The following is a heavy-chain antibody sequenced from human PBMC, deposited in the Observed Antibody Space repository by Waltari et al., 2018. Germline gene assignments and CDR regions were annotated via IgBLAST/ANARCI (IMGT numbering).Heavy chain of an antibody. Sequence: QVQLVQSGAEVKKPGSSVKVSCKASGGTFSSYAISWVRQAPGQGLEWRGRIIPIVGTANYAKKFQGRVTITADKSTSTAYMELSSLRSEDTAVYYCARDFPGVAIYWGQGTLVTVSS. CDR1: GGTFSSYA. V-gene: IGHV1-69*04. CDR2: IIPIVGTA. D-gene: IGHD3-3*01. CDR3: ARDFPGVAIY. J-gene: IGHJ4*02.